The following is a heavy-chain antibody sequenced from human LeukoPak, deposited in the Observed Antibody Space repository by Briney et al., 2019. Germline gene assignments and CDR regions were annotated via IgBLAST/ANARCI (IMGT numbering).Heavy chain of an antibody. J-gene: IGHJ3*02. Sequence: SQTLSLTCTVSGDSISRGSYYWSWIRQPAGKGLEWIGRIYTSGSTNYNPSLKSRVTISVDTSKNQFSLKLSSVTAADTAVYFCARRRAHYYDSSGYYSRPQRAFDIWGQGTMVTVSS. D-gene: IGHD3-22*01. CDR3: ARRRAHYYDSSGYYSRPQRAFDI. CDR2: IYTSGST. CDR1: GDSISRGSYY. V-gene: IGHV4-61*02.